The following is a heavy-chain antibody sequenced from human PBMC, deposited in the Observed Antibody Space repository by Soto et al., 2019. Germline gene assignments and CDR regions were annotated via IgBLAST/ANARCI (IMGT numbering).Heavy chain of an antibody. D-gene: IGHD6-13*01. J-gene: IGHJ5*02. CDR2: IYQSGST. Sequence: KPSETLSLTCAVSGVSINAGGYSWNWIRQSPGKALEWMGHIYQSGSTYYKPSLKGRVTISVDKSKNHFSLKLSSVTPADTAVYYCSSRAAAGIDPWGQGTLVTVSS. V-gene: IGHV4-30-2*06. CDR3: SSRAAAGIDP. CDR1: GVSINAGGYS.